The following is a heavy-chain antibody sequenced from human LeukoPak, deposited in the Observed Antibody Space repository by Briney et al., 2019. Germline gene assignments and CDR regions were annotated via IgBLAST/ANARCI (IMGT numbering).Heavy chain of an antibody. V-gene: IGHV4-61*01. CDR3: ARLSLYCGGDCYPGPIGY. D-gene: IGHD2-21*02. Sequence: SETLSLTCTVSGGSVSSGSYYWSWLRQPPGKGLEWNGYIYYSGSTNYNPSLKSRVTISVDTSKNQFSLKLSSVTAADTAVYYCARLSLYCGGDCYPGPIGYWGQGTLVTVSS. J-gene: IGHJ4*02. CDR1: GGSVSSGSYY. CDR2: IYYSGST.